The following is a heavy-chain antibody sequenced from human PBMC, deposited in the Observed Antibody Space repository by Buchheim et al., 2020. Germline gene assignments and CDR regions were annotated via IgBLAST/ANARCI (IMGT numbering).Heavy chain of an antibody. V-gene: IGHV3-23*01. D-gene: IGHD4-11*01. CDR3: ARTTRMALFDY. Sequence: EVQLLESGGGLVQPGGSLRLSCAASGFTFSNYAMSWVRQAPGKGLEWVSSIGGNGGHTYYADSVKGRFTISRDNAKNSLYLQMNSLRAEDTAVYYCARTTRMALFDYWGQGTL. J-gene: IGHJ4*02. CDR1: GFTFSNYA. CDR2: IGGNGGHT.